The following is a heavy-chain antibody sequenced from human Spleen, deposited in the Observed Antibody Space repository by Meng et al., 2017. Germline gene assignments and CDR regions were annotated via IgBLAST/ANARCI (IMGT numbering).Heavy chain of an antibody. D-gene: IGHD2-21*01. CDR1: GFTFSSYA. J-gene: IGHJ5*01. CDR3: ARGVHERRGEYVGRWFDS. CDR2: IKSSGGTI. Sequence: GESLKISCAASGFTFSSYAMSWVRQAPGKGLEWIFYIKSSGGTIFYADSVKGRFTISRDNAKNSLFLQMNSLRAEDTAVYYCARGVHERRGEYVGRWFDSWGQGTRVTVSS. V-gene: IGHV3-48*03.